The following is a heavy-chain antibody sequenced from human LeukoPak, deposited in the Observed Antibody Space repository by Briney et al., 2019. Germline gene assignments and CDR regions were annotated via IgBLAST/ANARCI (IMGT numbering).Heavy chain of an antibody. Sequence: GGSLRLSCAASGFTFSTYAMHWVCQAPGKGLEWVAVISYDGSNKYYADSVKGRFTISRDNSKNTLYLQMNSLRVEDTAVYYCAKGAPKGHCSSNSCPNPDYWGQGTLVTVSS. J-gene: IGHJ4*02. CDR1: GFTFSTYA. D-gene: IGHD2-2*01. CDR3: AKGAPKGHCSSNSCPNPDY. V-gene: IGHV3-30*18. CDR2: ISYDGSNK.